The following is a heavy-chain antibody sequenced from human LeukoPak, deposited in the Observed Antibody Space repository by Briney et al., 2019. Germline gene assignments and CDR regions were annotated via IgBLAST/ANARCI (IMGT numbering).Heavy chain of an antibody. CDR1: GFSLSTSGVG. Sequence: SGPTLVNHTQTLTLTCTLSGFSLSTSGVGVGWIRQPPGKALEWLAVIYWNDNKRYSPSLKSRLTITKDTSKNQVVLTMTNMDPVDTATYYCAHRGFALAGRRWFDPWGQGTLVTVSS. J-gene: IGHJ5*02. D-gene: IGHD3-3*02. V-gene: IGHV2-5*01. CDR2: IYWNDNK. CDR3: AHRGFALAGRRWFDP.